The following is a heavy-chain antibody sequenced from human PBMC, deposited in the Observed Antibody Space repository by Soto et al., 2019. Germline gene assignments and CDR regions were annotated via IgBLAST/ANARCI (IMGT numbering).Heavy chain of an antibody. D-gene: IGHD3-22*01. Sequence: QVQLVESGGGVVQPGRSLRLSCAASGFIFRNYAMHWGRQVRQAPGKGLEWVAVISYDGSNQFYADSVKGRFTISRDDSKNTLYLQMNSLRADDTAVYYCARDDYSSTGRNSGFDYWGQGTLVTVSS. CDR1: GFIFRNYA. CDR3: ARDDYSSTGRNSGFDY. J-gene: IGHJ4*02. V-gene: IGHV3-30-3*01. CDR2: ISYDGSNQ.